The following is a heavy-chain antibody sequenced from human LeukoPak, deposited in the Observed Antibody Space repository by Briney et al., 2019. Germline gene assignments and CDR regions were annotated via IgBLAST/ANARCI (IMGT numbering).Heavy chain of an antibody. CDR3: ARADSGNYLFDY. J-gene: IGHJ4*02. D-gene: IGHD1-26*01. CDR1: GFTFSSYG. CDR2: IWYDGSNK. Sequence: PGRSLRLSCAVSGFTFSSYGMHWVRQAPGKGLEWVAVIWYDGSNKYYTDSVKGRFTISRDNSKNTLYLQMNSLRAEDTAVYCCARADSGNYLFDYWGQGTLVTVSS. V-gene: IGHV3-33*01.